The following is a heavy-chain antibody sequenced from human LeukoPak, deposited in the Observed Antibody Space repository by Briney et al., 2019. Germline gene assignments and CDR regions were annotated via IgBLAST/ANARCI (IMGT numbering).Heavy chain of an antibody. V-gene: IGHV4-34*01. Sequence: SETLSLTCAVYGGSFSGYYWSRIRQPPGKGLEWIGEINHSGSTNYNPSLKSRVTISVDTSKNQFSLKLSSVTAADTAVYYCARGVAGTSYYYYGMDVWGQGTTVTVSS. CDR2: INHSGST. CDR1: GGSFSGYY. D-gene: IGHD6-19*01. J-gene: IGHJ6*02. CDR3: ARGVAGTSYYYYGMDV.